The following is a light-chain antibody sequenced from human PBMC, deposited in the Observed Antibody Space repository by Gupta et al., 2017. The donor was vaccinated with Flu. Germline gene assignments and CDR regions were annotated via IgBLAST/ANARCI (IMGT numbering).Light chain of an antibody. CDR3: QQVDNYTCT. V-gene: IGKV1-5*03. CDR2: KAS. CDR1: QSIGDW. Sequence: PSTLSASVGQRVIITCRASQSIGDWLAWYQQKPGKAPRLLIYKASKLQSGVPSRFDGIGFGTEFTLTINSLQPDDFATYYCQQVDNYTCTFGQGTILEIK. J-gene: IGKJ2*02.